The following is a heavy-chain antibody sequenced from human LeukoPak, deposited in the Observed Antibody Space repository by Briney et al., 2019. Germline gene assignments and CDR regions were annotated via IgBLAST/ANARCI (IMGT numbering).Heavy chain of an antibody. J-gene: IGHJ3*02. CDR2: ISCDGSNK. CDR3: ARDPNGDYIGAFEI. D-gene: IGHD4-17*01. Sequence: GGSLRLSCAASGFTFSSYGMHWVRQAPGKGLEWVAVISCDGSNKYYADSVKGRFTISRDNSKNTLYLQMSSLRAEDTAVYYCARDPNGDYIGAFEIWGQGTMVTVSS. CDR1: GFTFSSYG. V-gene: IGHV3-30*03.